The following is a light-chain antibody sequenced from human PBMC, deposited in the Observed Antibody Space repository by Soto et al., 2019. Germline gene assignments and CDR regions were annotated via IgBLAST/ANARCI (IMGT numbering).Light chain of an antibody. J-gene: IGLJ7*01. CDR2: DDI. CDR1: IIGSNS. Sequence: SYELTQPPSMSVAPGQTASVTCGGDIIGSNSVHWYQQKPGQAPVLVVYDDIERPSGIPERFSGSKTGTSASLTISGLRPEDEAHYYCAAYTGNLNGPVFGGGTQLTVL. CDR3: AAYTGNLNGPV. V-gene: IGLV3-21*02.